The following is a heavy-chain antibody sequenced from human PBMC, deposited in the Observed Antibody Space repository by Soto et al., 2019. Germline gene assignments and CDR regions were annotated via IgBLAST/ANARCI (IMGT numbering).Heavy chain of an antibody. CDR2: MNPNSGNT. D-gene: IGHD1-1*01. CDR1: GYIFSNND. J-gene: IGHJ5*02. V-gene: IGHV1-8*01. Sequence: QVQLVQSGAEVKEPGASVKVSCKASGYIFSNNDISWLRQAPGQGPEWMGWMNPNSGNTGYVQKFRGRVTMTRNTSISTAYMELSSLRSDDTAIYYCARMTTSGTLNWFDPWGQGTLVTVSS. CDR3: ARMTTSGTLNWFDP.